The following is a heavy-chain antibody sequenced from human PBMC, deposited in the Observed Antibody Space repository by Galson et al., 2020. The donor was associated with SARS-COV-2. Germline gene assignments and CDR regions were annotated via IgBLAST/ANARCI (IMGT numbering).Heavy chain of an antibody. CDR1: GFTFSSYW. CDR3: ARALYPGIAVAGDFGY. D-gene: IGHD6-19*01. Sequence: GSLRLSCAASGFTFSSYWMSWVRQAPGKGLEWVANIKQDGSEKYYVDSVKGRFTISRDNAKNSLYLQMNSLRAEDTAVYYCARALYPGIAVAGDFGYWGQGTLVTVS. CDR2: IKQDGSEK. J-gene: IGHJ4*02. V-gene: IGHV3-7*04.